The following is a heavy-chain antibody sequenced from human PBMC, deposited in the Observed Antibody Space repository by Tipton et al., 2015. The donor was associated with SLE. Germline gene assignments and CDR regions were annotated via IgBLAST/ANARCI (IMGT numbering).Heavy chain of an antibody. CDR3: ARVTRSGRSY. J-gene: IGHJ4*02. CDR2: INHSGST. D-gene: IGHD3-10*01. V-gene: IGHV4-34*01. Sequence: LSLTCAVYGGSFSGYYWSWIRQPPGKGLEWIGEINHSGSTNYNPSLKSRVTISVDTSKNQFSLKLSSVTAADTAVYYCARVTRSGRSYWGQGTLVTVSS. CDR1: GGSFSGYY.